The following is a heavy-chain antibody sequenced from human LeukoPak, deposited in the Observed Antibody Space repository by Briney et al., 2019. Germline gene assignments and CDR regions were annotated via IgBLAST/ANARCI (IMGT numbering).Heavy chain of an antibody. CDR1: GGSFSGYY. V-gene: IGHV4-34*01. J-gene: IGHJ5*02. CDR2: INHSGST. CDR3: ARGTSGWFDP. Sequence: PSETLSLTCAVYGGSFSGYYWSWIRQPPGKGLEWIEEINHSGSTNYNPSLKSRVTISVDTSKNQFSLKLSSVTAADTAVYYCARGTSGWFDPWGQGTLVTVSS. D-gene: IGHD6-25*01.